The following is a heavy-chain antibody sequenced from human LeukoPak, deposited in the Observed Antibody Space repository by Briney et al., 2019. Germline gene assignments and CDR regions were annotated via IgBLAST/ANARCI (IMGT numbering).Heavy chain of an antibody. Sequence: PSETLSLTCSVFDGSISNYYWSWIRQPPGKGLEWIGYAYYSGSTTYNPSLESRVTISVDTSKNQFSLKLRSVTAADTAVYYCARPLSLGYCSGGSCYGRGAWFDRWGQGTLVTVSS. V-gene: IGHV4-59*12. J-gene: IGHJ5*02. CDR2: AYYSGST. CDR1: DGSISNYY. CDR3: ARPLSLGYCSGGSCYGRGAWFDR. D-gene: IGHD2-15*01.